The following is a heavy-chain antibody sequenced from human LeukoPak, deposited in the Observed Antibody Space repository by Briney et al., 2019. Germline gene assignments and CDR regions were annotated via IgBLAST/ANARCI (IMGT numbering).Heavy chain of an antibody. J-gene: IGHJ6*02. V-gene: IGHV3-66*01. D-gene: IGHD6-19*01. Sequence: GGSLRLSCAASGFTVSSNYMSWVRQAPGKGLEWVSVIYSGGSTYYADSVKGRFTISRDNSKNTLYLQMNSLRAEDTAVYYCAREPLIAVAGTYYYYGMDVWGQGTTVTVSS. CDR3: AREPLIAVAGTYYYYGMDV. CDR2: IYSGGST. CDR1: GFTVSSNY.